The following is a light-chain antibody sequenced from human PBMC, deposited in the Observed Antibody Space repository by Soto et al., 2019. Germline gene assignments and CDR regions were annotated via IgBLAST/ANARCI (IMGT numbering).Light chain of an antibody. V-gene: IGLV2-23*02. CDR1: TSDVCSYDS. CDR3: CSYAGTSYV. J-gene: IGLJ1*01. Sequence: QSALTQRASVSGSPGQSITISCTGTTSDVCSYDSVSWYQHHPGKAPKLMIYEVNKRPSGVSIRFSGSKSGNTASLTISGLQAEEEADYYCCSYAGTSYVFGAGTKLTVL. CDR2: EVN.